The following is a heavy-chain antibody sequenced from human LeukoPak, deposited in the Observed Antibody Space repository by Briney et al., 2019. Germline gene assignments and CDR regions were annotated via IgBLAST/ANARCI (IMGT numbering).Heavy chain of an antibody. Sequence: GGSLRLSCAASGFTFDDYAMHWVRQAPGKGLEWVTGISWNSGSIGYADSVKGRFTISRDNAKNSLYLQMNSLRAEDTALYYCAKDFSVAGIWGGHYYYYGMDVWGQGTTVTVSS. J-gene: IGHJ6*02. V-gene: IGHV3-9*01. D-gene: IGHD6-19*01. CDR3: AKDFSVAGIWGGHYYYYGMDV. CDR1: GFTFDDYA. CDR2: ISWNSGSI.